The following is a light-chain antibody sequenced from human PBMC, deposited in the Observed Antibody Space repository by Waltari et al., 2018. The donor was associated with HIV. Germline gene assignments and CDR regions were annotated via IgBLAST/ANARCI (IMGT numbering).Light chain of an antibody. CDR3: QSYDNTLSGSRV. J-gene: IGLJ3*02. CDR2: GDS. Sequence: SVLMQPPSVSGAPGQRVTISCTGNTSNIGSTHDVHWSQHFQGTAPNLLIYGDSLRPAGGPERLSGSKAGTSDSLASTGLQAEDEGYYYCQSYDNTLSGSRVFGGGTKVTVL. CDR1: TSNIGSTHD. V-gene: IGLV1-40*01.